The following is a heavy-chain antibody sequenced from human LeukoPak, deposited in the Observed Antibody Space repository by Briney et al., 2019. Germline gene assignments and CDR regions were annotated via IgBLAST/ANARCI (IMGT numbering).Heavy chain of an antibody. CDR1: GFTFSSYW. Sequence: GGSLRLSCAASGFTFSSYWMSWVRQAPGKGLEWVANIKQDGSEKYYVESVKGRFTISRDNAKNSLYLQMNSLRAEDTAVYYCARDRVLRYFDGVFDYWGQGTLVTVSS. CDR3: ARDRVLRYFDGVFDY. J-gene: IGHJ4*02. CDR2: IKQDGSEK. D-gene: IGHD3-9*01. V-gene: IGHV3-7*01.